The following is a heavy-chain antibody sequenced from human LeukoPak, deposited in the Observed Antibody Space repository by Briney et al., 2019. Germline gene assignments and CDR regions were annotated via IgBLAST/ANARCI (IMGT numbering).Heavy chain of an antibody. CDR3: ASLSGYSSSWSDFDY. Sequence: SVKVSCKASGGTFSSYAISWVRQAPGQGLEWMGRIIPIFGAANYAQKFQGRVTITTDESTSTAYMELSSLRSEDTAVYYCASLSGYSSSWSDFDYWGQGTMVTVSS. J-gene: IGHJ4*02. CDR1: GGTFSSYA. CDR2: IIPIFGAA. V-gene: IGHV1-69*05. D-gene: IGHD6-13*01.